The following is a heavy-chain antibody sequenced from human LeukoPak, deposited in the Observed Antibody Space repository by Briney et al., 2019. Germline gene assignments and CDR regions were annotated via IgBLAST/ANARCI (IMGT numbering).Heavy chain of an antibody. Sequence: ASVKVSCKVSGYTLTELSMHWVRQAPGKGLEWMGGFDPEDGETIYAQKFQGRVTITTDESTSTAYMVLSSLRSEDTAVYYCARDRGGYFDYWGQGTLVTVSS. CDR2: FDPEDGET. V-gene: IGHV1-24*01. D-gene: IGHD3-10*01. CDR1: GYTLTELS. CDR3: ARDRGGYFDY. J-gene: IGHJ4*02.